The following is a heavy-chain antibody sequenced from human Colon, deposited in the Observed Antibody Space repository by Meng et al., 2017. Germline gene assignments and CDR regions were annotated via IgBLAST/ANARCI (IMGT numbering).Heavy chain of an antibody. Sequence: GGSLRLSCAASGFSVTSNYMTWVRQVPGKGLECVSLIYSGDRTYYADSVKGRFTISRDRSKNTAYLQMNSLRADDTAVYYCASGGDVMMYDAFDIWGQGTMVTVSS. CDR3: ASGGDVMMYDAFDI. CDR1: GFSVTSNY. J-gene: IGHJ3*02. D-gene: IGHD3-16*01. V-gene: IGHV3-66*02. CDR2: IYSGDRT.